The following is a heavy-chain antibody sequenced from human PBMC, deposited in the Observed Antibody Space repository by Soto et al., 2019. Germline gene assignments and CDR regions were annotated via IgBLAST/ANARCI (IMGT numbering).Heavy chain of an antibody. Sequence: QVQLVESGGGLVKPGGSLRLSCAASGIAFSDYMSWVRQAPGKGLEWLSYISGSGRTIYSAASVKGRFTISRDNATNSLYLQMNNVRTDYTTVYYCARLPFPWGWFDPWGQGTLVTVSS. CDR1: GIAFSDY. CDR3: ARLPFPWGWFDP. V-gene: IGHV3-11*01. J-gene: IGHJ5*02. D-gene: IGHD3-16*01. CDR2: ISGSGRTI.